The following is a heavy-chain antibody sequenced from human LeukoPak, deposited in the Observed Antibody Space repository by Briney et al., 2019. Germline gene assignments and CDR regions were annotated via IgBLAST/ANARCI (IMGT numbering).Heavy chain of an antibody. CDR2: VYYSGST. V-gene: IGHV4-59*01. D-gene: IGHD1-1*01. Sequence: PSETLSLTCTVSGGSISSYYWSWIRQPPGKGLEWIGYVYYSGSTNYNPSLKSRVTISVDTSKNQFSLKLSSVTAADTAVYYCARGPSNEFDYWGQGTLVTVSS. CDR3: ARGPSNEFDY. J-gene: IGHJ4*02. CDR1: GGSISSYY.